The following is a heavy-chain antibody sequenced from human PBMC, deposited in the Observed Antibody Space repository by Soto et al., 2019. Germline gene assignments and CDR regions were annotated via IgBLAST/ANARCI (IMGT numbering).Heavy chain of an antibody. J-gene: IGHJ6*02. CDR2: MSHDGSHK. Sequence: QVQLVESGGGVVQAGGSLGLSCTASGFTFSTYGMHWVRQAPGKGPEWVAVMSHDGSHKAFLDSVKGRFIISRDNSNNTLYLQMNSLTPDDTAVYYCARLPRSGWDHYYYGMDVWGQGTTVIVSS. CDR1: GFTFSTYG. CDR3: ARLPRSGWDHYYYGMDV. V-gene: IGHV3-30*03. D-gene: IGHD6-19*01.